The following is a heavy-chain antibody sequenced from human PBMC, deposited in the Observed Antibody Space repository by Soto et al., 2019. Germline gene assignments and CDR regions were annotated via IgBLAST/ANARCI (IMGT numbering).Heavy chain of an antibody. V-gene: IGHV4-34*01. CDR1: GGSFSGYY. D-gene: IGHD2-21*01. CDR2: INHSGST. CDR3: ARGLAGGHSRTLIPIGYYYMDV. Sequence: PSETLSLTCAVYGGSFSGYYWSWIRQPPGKGLEWIGEINHSGSTNYNPSLKSRVTISVDTSKNQFSLKLSSVTAADTAVYYCARGLAGGHSRTLIPIGYYYMDVWGKGTTVTVSS. J-gene: IGHJ6*03.